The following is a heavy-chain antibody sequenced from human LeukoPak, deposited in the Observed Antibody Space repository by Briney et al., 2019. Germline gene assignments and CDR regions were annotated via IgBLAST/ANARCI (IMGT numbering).Heavy chain of an antibody. CDR1: GFSLTNFG. V-gene: IGHV3-30*18. Sequence: GGSLRLSCAASGFSLTNFGMSWVRQAPGKGLEWVAVISYDGSNKYYADSVKGRFTISRDNSKNTLYLQMNSLRAEDTAVYYCAKDAFDPWGQGTLVTVSS. CDR3: AKDAFDP. CDR2: ISYDGSNK. J-gene: IGHJ5*02.